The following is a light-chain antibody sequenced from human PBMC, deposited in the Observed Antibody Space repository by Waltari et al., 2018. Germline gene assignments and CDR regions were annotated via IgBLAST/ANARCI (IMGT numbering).Light chain of an antibody. CDR3: ATWDDSLNVWV. Sequence: QSVLTQPPSASGTPGQRVTISCSGSSSNIGSNTVNWYLQLPGTAPTLLIYRNNPRPSGVPDRFSGSESGTSASLAISGLQSEDEADYYCATWDDSLNVWVFGGGTKLTVL. J-gene: IGLJ3*02. V-gene: IGLV1-44*01. CDR1: SSNIGSNT. CDR2: RNN.